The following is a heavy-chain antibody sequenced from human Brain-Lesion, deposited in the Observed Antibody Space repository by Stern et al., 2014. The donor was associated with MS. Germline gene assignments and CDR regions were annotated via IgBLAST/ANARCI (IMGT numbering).Heavy chain of an antibody. CDR2: IFYSGST. V-gene: IGHV4-61*02. Sequence: QVQLVQSGPGLVKPSQTLSLSCTVSGGSISSGGYYWSWIRQPAGKGLEWIGRIFYSGSTSYNPSLKSRVTLSIATSKNQFSLRLNSMTAADTAVYYCARGRVVPGFQYYATDVWGQGTTVIVSS. D-gene: IGHD2-2*01. J-gene: IGHJ6*02. CDR1: GGSISSGGYY. CDR3: ARGRVVPGFQYYATDV.